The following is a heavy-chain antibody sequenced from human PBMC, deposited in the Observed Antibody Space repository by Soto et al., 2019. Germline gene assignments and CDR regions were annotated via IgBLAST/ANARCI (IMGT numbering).Heavy chain of an antibody. CDR1: GCTFSSYA. V-gene: IGHV3-23*01. D-gene: IGHD1-26*01. J-gene: IGHJ6*02. CDR3: ASGRGRYFYYGMDV. CDR2: ISGSGDST. Sequence: PGGSLRLSCAASGCTFSSYAMTWVRQAPGKGLEWVSAISGSGDSTYYTDSVKGRFSISRDNSKNTLYLQMNSLRAEDTAVYYYASGRGRYFYYGMDVWGQGTTVTVSS.